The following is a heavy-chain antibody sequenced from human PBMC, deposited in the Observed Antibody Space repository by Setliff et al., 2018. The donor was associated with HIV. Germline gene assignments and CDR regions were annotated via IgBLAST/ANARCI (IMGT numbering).Heavy chain of an antibody. J-gene: IGHJ5*02. CDR1: GGSVSSPSYY. V-gene: IGHV4-39*07. Sequence: SETLSLTCAVSGGSVSSPSYYWGWIRQPPGKGLERIRSVYNSGITFKNPSLKSRVSISVDRSGNQFSLRLTSVTAADTAVYYCATCRHRPSNWFDPWGQGTVVTVSS. CDR2: VYNSGIT. CDR3: ATCRHRPSNWFDP.